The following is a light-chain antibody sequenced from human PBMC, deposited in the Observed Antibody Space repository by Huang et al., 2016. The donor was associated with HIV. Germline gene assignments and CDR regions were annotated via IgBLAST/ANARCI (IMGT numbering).Light chain of an antibody. CDR3: QQTSSVPLT. J-gene: IGKJ4*01. CDR2: AAS. V-gene: IGKV1-39*01. Sequence: DIQMTQSPSSLSASVGDRISITGRASQTSSTFLNWYQQQPGKAPKFLIYAASNLQSGVSSRFSGTGSGTHFTLTVTGLQPDDFATYFCQQTSSVPLTFGGGTRVE. CDR1: QTSSTF.